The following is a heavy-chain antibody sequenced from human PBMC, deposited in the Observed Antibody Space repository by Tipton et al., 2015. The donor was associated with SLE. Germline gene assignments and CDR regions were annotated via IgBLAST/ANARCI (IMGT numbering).Heavy chain of an antibody. CDR3: ARNKNWYFDL. V-gene: IGHV4-34*01. J-gene: IGHJ2*01. Sequence: TLSLTCAVYGGSFSGYYWSWIRQPPGKGLEWIGEINHSGSTNYNPSLKSRVTISVDTSKNQFSLKLSSVTAADTAVYYCARNKNWYFDLWGRGTLVTVSS. CDR2: INHSGST. CDR1: GGSFSGYY.